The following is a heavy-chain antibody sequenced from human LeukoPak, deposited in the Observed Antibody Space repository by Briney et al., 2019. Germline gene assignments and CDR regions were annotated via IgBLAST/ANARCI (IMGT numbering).Heavy chain of an antibody. D-gene: IGHD3-3*01. CDR1: GFIFSSYG. J-gene: IGHJ6*02. CDR2: IWYDGSNK. Sequence: GGSLRLSCAASGFIFSSYGMHWVRQAPGKGLEWVAVIWYDGSNKYYADSVKGRFTISRDNSKNTLYLQMNSLRAEDTAVYYCARELYYDFWSGYYPIYYYYYGMDVWGQGTTVTVSS. V-gene: IGHV3-33*01. CDR3: ARELYYDFWSGYYPIYYYYYGMDV.